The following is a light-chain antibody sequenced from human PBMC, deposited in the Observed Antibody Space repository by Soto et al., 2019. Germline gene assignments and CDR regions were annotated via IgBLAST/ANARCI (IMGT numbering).Light chain of an antibody. CDR3: LQHKTYPYT. Sequence: DIQMTQSPSAMSASVGDRVTISCRASQGVSDFLAWFQQKPGTAPKRLIYAASGLESGVPSRFSGRGSGTEFTLTISGLQPEDFATYYCLQHKTYPYTFGQGTKLEIK. J-gene: IGKJ2*01. CDR2: AAS. CDR1: QGVSDF. V-gene: IGKV1-17*03.